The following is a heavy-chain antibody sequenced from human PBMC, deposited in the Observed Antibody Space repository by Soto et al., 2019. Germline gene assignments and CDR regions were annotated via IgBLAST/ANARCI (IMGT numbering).Heavy chain of an antibody. V-gene: IGHV3-11*01. CDR2: ISSSGSTI. CDR3: ARDDRLSAVVTAIDY. CDR1: GFTFSDYY. Sequence: GGSLRLSCAASGFTFSDYYMSWIRQAPGKGLEWVSYISSSGSTIYYADSVKGRFTISRDNAKNSLYLQMNSLRAEDTAVYYCARDDRLSAVVTAIDYWGQGTLVTVSS. J-gene: IGHJ4*02. D-gene: IGHD2-21*02.